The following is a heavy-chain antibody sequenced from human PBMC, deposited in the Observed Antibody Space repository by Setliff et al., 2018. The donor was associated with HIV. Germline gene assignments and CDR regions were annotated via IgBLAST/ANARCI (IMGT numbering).Heavy chain of an antibody. CDR3: ARAPTGVTNAFDI. CDR2: VYTTGGT. J-gene: IGHJ3*02. Sequence: SETLSLTCTVSGDSISGYYWIWIRQPAGKGLEWIGHVYTTGGTNYNPSLESRLTISVDTSRNQFSLRLSSVTAADTAVYYCARAPTGVTNAFDIWGQGTMVTVSS. D-gene: IGHD2-8*02. CDR1: GDSISGYY. V-gene: IGHV4-4*07.